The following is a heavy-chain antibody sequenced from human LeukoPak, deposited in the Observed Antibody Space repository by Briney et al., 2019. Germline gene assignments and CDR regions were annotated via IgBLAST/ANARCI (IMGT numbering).Heavy chain of an antibody. J-gene: IGHJ4*02. CDR1: GFTFTTYW. CDR3: AKEGYDYVWGSYRVDSYYFDY. V-gene: IGHV3-74*01. D-gene: IGHD3-16*02. Sequence: PGGSLRLSCAASGFTFTTYWMHWVRQAPGKGLVWVSHINSDGSITSYADSVKGRFTISRDNAKNTLYLQMNSLRAEDTAVYYCAKEGYDYVWGSYRVDSYYFDYWGQGTLVTVSS. CDR2: INSDGSIT.